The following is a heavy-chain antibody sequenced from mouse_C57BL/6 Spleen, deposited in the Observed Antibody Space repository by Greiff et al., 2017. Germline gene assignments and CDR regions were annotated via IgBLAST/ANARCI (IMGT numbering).Heavy chain of an antibody. Sequence: VQLQQSGAELARPGASVKLSCKASGYTFTRYGISWVKQRTGQGLEWIGEIYPRSGNTYYNEKFKGKATLTADKSSGTAYMELRSLTSEDSSVYFCAREEVVATDYFDYWGQGTTLTVSS. J-gene: IGHJ2*01. CDR1: GYTFTRYG. CDR2: IYPRSGNT. D-gene: IGHD1-1*01. V-gene: IGHV1-81*01. CDR3: AREEVVATDYFDY.